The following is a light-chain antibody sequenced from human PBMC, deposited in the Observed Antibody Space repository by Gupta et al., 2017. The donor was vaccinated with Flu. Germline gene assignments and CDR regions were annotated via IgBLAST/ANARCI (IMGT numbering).Light chain of an antibody. CDR3: QQSYDVTWT. CDR1: QYINNF. CDR2: AAS. V-gene: IGKV1-39*01. Sequence: DIQMTQSPSSLSASVGDRVTITCRASQYINNFLNWYQQKPGKAPKLLIYAASFLQRGVPSRFSGSWSGADFTLTITSLQPDDFATYYCQQSYDVTWTFGQGTKVEIK. J-gene: IGKJ1*01.